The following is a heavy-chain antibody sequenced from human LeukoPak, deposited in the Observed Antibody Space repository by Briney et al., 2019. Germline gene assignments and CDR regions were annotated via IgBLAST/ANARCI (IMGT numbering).Heavy chain of an antibody. D-gene: IGHD1-26*01. V-gene: IGHV3-23*01. CDR1: GFTFSSYA. J-gene: IGHJ6*02. CDR3: AWSLIYYYGMDV. Sequence: GGSLRLSCAASGFTFSSYAMSWVRQAPGKGLEWVSAISGSGGSTYYADSVKGRFTISRDNSKNTLYLQMNSLTADDTAIYYCAWSLIYYYGMDVWGQGTTVTVSS. CDR2: ISGSGGST.